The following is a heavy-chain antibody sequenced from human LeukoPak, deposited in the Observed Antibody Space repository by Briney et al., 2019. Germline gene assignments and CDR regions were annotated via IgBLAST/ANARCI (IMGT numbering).Heavy chain of an antibody. CDR3: ARDLNTYDSSGRLDY. Sequence: SETLSLTCTVSGGSISSYYWSWIRQPAGKGLEWIGRIYTSGSTNYNPSLKSRVTMSVDTSKNQFSLKLSSVTAADTAVYYCARDLNTYDSSGRLDYWGQGTLVTVSS. CDR1: GGSISSYY. V-gene: IGHV4-4*07. J-gene: IGHJ4*02. D-gene: IGHD3-22*01. CDR2: IYTSGST.